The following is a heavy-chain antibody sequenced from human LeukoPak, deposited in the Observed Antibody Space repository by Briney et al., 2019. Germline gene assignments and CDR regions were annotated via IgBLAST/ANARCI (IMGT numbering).Heavy chain of an antibody. J-gene: IGHJ5*02. Sequence: GASVKVSCKASGYTFTGYYMHWVRQAPGQGLEWMGWINPNSGGTNYAQKFQGRVTMTRDTSISTAYMELSRLRSDDTAVYYCARAQYGSGSYGGEFDPWGQGTLVTVSS. CDR2: INPNSGGT. CDR1: GYTFTGYY. CDR3: ARAQYGSGSYGGEFDP. V-gene: IGHV1-2*02. D-gene: IGHD3-10*01.